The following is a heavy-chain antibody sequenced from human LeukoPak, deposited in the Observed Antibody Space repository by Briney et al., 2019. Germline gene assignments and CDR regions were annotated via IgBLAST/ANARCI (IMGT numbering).Heavy chain of an antibody. Sequence: ASVKVSCKASGYTFTSYYMHWVRQAPGQGLEWMGMINPSGGSTSYAQKFQGRVTMTRDTSTSTVYMELSSLRSEDKAVYYCATRVDLSGGSWYFSFDNWGQGTMVTVSS. D-gene: IGHD2-15*01. V-gene: IGHV1-46*03. CDR1: GYTFTSYY. CDR2: INPSGGST. J-gene: IGHJ3*02. CDR3: ATRVDLSGGSWYFSFDN.